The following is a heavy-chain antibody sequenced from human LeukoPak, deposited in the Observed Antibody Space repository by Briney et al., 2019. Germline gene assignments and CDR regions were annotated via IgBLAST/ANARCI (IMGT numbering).Heavy chain of an antibody. Sequence: GGSLRLSCAASGFTFSSYAMSWVRQAPGKGLVWVSRINGDGSSTSFADSVKGRFTISRDNAKNTLYLQMNSLRAEDTAVYYCTRDPDHTGYDLLDFWGQGTLVTVSS. CDR1: GFTFSSYA. CDR3: TRDPDHTGYDLLDF. CDR2: INGDGSST. J-gene: IGHJ4*02. D-gene: IGHD5-12*01. V-gene: IGHV3-74*01.